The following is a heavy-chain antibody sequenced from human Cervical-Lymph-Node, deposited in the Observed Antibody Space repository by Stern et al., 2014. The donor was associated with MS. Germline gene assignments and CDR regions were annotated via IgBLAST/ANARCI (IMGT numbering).Heavy chain of an antibody. D-gene: IGHD3-10*01. Sequence: QVQLVQSGAEVKKPGSSVKVSCKASGGTFSSYEITWVRQAPGQGLEWMGGIIPTFDTPTYAQNFQDRVTISADESTNTAYLELNGLKSDDTAIYFCARAYTYYSNSAGYWGQGTLVTVSS. CDR2: IIPTFDTP. J-gene: IGHJ4*02. V-gene: IGHV1-69*01. CDR3: ARAYTYYSNSAGY. CDR1: GGTFSSYE.